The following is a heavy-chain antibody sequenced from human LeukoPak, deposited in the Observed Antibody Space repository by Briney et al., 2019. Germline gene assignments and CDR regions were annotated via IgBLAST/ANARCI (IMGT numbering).Heavy chain of an antibody. V-gene: IGHV4-61*02. D-gene: IGHD3-22*01. J-gene: IGHJ4*02. CDR2: IYTSGST. CDR3: AASYYSRADFDY. CDR1: GGSISSSSYY. Sequence: SETLSLTCTVSGGSISSSSYYWGWIRQPAGKGLEWIGRIYTSGSTNYNPSLKSRVTMSVDTSKNQFSLKLSSVTAADTAVYYCAASYYSRADFDYWGQGTLVTVSS.